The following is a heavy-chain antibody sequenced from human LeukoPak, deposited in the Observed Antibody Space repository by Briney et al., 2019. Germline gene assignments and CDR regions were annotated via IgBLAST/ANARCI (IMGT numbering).Heavy chain of an antibody. CDR2: IYYSGST. Sequence: SETLSLTCTVSGGSISSSSYYWGWIRQPPGKGLEWIGSIYYSGSTYYNPSLKSRVTISVDTSKNQFSLKLSSVTAADTAVYYCASYGSGRTSAYYFDYWGQGTLVTVSS. CDR3: ASYGSGRTSAYYFDY. V-gene: IGHV4-39*01. J-gene: IGHJ4*02. D-gene: IGHD3-10*01. CDR1: GGSISSSSYY.